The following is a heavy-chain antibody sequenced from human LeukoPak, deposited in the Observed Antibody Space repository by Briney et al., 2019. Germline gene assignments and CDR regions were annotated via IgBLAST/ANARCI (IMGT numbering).Heavy chain of an antibody. CDR1: GFTFSSYA. J-gene: IGHJ4*02. D-gene: IGHD3-10*01. V-gene: IGHV3-30-3*01. CDR3: AREDNYYGSGTPFDY. CDR2: ISYDGSNK. Sequence: PGGSLRLSCAASGFTFSSYAMHWVRQAPGKGLEWVAVISYDGSNKYYADSVKGRFTISRDNAKNSLYLQMNSLRAEDTAVYYCAREDNYYGSGTPFDYRGQGTLVTVSS.